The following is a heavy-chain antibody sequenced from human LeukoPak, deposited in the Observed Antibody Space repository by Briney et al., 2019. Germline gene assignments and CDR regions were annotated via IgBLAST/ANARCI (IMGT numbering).Heavy chain of an antibody. Sequence: SQTLSLTCTVSGGSISSGDYYWSWIRQPPGKGLEWIGYIYYSGSTYHNPSLKSRVTISVDTSKNQFSLKLSSVTAADTAVYYCARGNLGVTPFDYWGQGTLVTVSS. CDR1: GGSISSGDYY. CDR2: IYYSGST. CDR3: ARGNLGVTPFDY. D-gene: IGHD2-21*02. J-gene: IGHJ4*02. V-gene: IGHV4-30-4*01.